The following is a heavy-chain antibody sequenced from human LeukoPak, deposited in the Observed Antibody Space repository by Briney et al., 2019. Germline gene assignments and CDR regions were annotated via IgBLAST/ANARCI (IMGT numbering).Heavy chain of an antibody. V-gene: IGHV3-30*03. J-gene: IGHJ4*02. D-gene: IGHD6-19*01. CDR1: GFSFSSFG. CDR3: SRDPRGIALAGTYDY. CDR2: ITYDGNKK. Sequence: GGSLRLSCAASGFSFSSFGMHWVRQAPGKGLEWVAVITYDGNKKYYGDSVKGRFTISRDNSMNTLYLKMNSLRADDTAAYYCSRDPRGIALAGTYDYWGQGILVTVSS.